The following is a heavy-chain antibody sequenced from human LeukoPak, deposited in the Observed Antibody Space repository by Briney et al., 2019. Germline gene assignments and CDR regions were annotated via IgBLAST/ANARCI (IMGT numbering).Heavy chain of an antibody. J-gene: IGHJ6*03. CDR3: ARDQAVAGNRHYYYYMDV. Sequence: RASVKVSCKASGGTFSSYAISWVRQAPGQGLEWMGGIIPIFGTANYAQKFQGRVTITADESTSTAYMELSSLRSEDTAVYYCARDQAVAGNRHYYYYMDVWGKGTTVTVSS. CDR2: IIPIFGTA. V-gene: IGHV1-69*13. D-gene: IGHD6-19*01. CDR1: GGTFSSYA.